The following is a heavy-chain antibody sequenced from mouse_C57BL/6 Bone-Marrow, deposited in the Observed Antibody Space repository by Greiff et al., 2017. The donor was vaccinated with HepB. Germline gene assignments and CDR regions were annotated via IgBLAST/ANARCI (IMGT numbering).Heavy chain of an antibody. CDR3: ARSGVYGSYYFDC. CDR2: INPSSGYT. D-gene: IGHD1-1*01. CDR1: GYTFTSYT. J-gene: IGHJ2*01. V-gene: IGHV1-4*01. Sequence: QVQLKESGAELARPGASVKMSCKASGYTFTSYTMHWVKQRPGQGLEWIGYINPSSGYTKYNQKFKDKATLTADKSSSTAYMQLSSLTSEDSAVYYCARSGVYGSYYFDCWGQGTTLTVSS.